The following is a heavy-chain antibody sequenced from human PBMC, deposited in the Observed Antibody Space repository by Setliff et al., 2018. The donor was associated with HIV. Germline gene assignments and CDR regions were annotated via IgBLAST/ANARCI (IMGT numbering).Heavy chain of an antibody. J-gene: IGHJ5*02. Sequence: GASVKVSCKASGGTFSSYAISWVRQAPGQGLEWMGGIIPIFGTANYAQKFQGRVTITTDESTSTAYMELSSLRSEDTAVYYCARELVDDSSGYYNWFDPWGQGTLVTVSS. V-gene: IGHV1-69*05. D-gene: IGHD3-22*01. CDR3: ARELVDDSSGYYNWFDP. CDR1: GGTFSSYA. CDR2: IIPIFGTA.